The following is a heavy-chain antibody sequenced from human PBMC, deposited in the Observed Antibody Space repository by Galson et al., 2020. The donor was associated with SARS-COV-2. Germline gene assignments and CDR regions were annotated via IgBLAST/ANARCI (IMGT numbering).Heavy chain of an antibody. D-gene: IGHD3-22*01. CDR1: GGSFSDYY. V-gene: IGHV4-34*01. CDR3: ARSRQDVTMIAVAITAYYHYMDV. J-gene: IGHJ6*03. CDR2: INHSGST. Sequence: QWYQAETNSSETLSLTCAVYGGSFSDYYWSWIRPSPGKGLEWIGEINHSGSTKSSPSLRSRVTIAVDTSKNQFSLKLTSMTAADTAVYYCARSRQDVTMIAVAITAYYHYMDVWSKGTTVTISS.